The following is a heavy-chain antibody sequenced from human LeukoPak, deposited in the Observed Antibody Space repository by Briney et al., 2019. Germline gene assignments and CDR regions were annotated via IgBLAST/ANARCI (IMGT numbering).Heavy chain of an antibody. Sequence: PGGSLNLSCPAPGFTFSSYGRHGFRQAQGKGLEWVAVKWYDGSNKYYADSVKGRFTISRDNSKNTLYLQMNSLRAEDTAVYYCARGSDIVVVVAAQDAFDIWGQGTMVTVSS. CDR1: GFTFSSYG. CDR2: KWYDGSNK. V-gene: IGHV3-33*01. D-gene: IGHD2-15*01. J-gene: IGHJ3*02. CDR3: ARGSDIVVVVAAQDAFDI.